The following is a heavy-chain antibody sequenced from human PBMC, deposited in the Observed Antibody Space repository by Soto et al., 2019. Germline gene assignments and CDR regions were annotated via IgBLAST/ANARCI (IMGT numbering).Heavy chain of an antibody. D-gene: IGHD2-2*01. J-gene: IGHJ5*02. Sequence: SLRLSCTAYGFTFGDYTMNWFRQATGKGLEWVGFIRSKAYGGTTEYAASVKGRFTISRDDSTGIAYLQMNSLKTEDTAVYYCTRSRYCTSTSCYLWFDPWGQGP. CDR1: GFTFGDYT. CDR3: TRSRYCTSTSCYLWFDP. CDR2: IRSKAYGGTT. V-gene: IGHV3-49*03.